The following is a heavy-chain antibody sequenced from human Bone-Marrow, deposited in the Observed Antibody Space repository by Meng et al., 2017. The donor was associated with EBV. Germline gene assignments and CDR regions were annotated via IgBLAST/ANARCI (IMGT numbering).Heavy chain of an antibody. J-gene: IGHJ4*02. Sequence: QVQLLQCVAEVKKPGASVKVSCKTSGYTYTTYDLHCVRQAPGQGLEWMRWISHYAQKLQGRVTMTTDTSTSTAYMELRSLRSDDTAVYYCARGKYYDNGGYSRSNYYFDFWGQGTLVTVSS. V-gene: IGHV1-18*01. CDR3: ARGKYYDNGGYSRSNYYFDF. CDR2: IS. D-gene: IGHD3-22*01. CDR1: GYTYTTYD.